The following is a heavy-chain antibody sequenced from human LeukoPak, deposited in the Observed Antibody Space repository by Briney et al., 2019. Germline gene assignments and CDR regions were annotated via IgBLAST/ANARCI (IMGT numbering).Heavy chain of an antibody. J-gene: IGHJ5*02. Sequence: ASVKVSCKASGYTFTSYGISWVRQAPGQGLEWMGWINPNSGGTNYAQKFQGRVTMTRDTSISTAYMELSRLRSDDTAVYYCARDREYYDSSGYYGWFDPWGQGTLVTVSS. D-gene: IGHD3-22*01. V-gene: IGHV1-2*02. CDR2: INPNSGGT. CDR1: GYTFTSYG. CDR3: ARDREYYDSSGYYGWFDP.